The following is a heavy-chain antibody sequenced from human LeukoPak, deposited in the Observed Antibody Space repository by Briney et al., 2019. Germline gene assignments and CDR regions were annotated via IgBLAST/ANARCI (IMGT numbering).Heavy chain of an antibody. V-gene: IGHV3-9*01. CDR2: ISWNSGSI. D-gene: IGHD1-26*01. CDR1: GFTFDDYA. Sequence: GGSLRLSCAASGFTFDDYAMHWVRQAPGKGLEWVSGISWNSGSIGYADSVKGRFTISRDNAKNSLHLQMNSLRAEDTALYYCAKDITGGSYGFDYWGQGTLVTVSS. J-gene: IGHJ4*02. CDR3: AKDITGGSYGFDY.